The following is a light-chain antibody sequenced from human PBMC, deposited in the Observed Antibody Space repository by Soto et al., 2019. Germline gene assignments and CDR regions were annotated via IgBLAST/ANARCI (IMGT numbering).Light chain of an antibody. Sequence: QSVLTQPASVSGSPGQSITISCIGSDSDVGAYTSVSWYQQHPGKAPKLLIYEVSNWPSGVSRRFSGSKSGNTASLTISGLQAEDEAHYYCSSYTSDNRDYVFGTGTKGTVL. CDR2: EVS. V-gene: IGLV2-14*01. CDR3: SSYTSDNRDYV. J-gene: IGLJ1*01. CDR1: DSDVGAYTS.